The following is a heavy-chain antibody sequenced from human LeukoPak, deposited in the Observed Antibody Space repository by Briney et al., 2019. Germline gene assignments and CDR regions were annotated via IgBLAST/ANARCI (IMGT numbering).Heavy chain of an antibody. CDR2: IKEDGSEK. CDR3: ASGRQLGY. J-gene: IGHJ4*02. Sequence: GGSLRLSFAASGFTFCDYRVSWGGQAPGKGLEWVANIKEDGSEKYYVDSVKGRFTISRDNARNSLYLQMNSLRAEDTAVYYCASGRQLGYWGQGTLVTVSS. V-gene: IGHV3-7*01. D-gene: IGHD6-13*01. CDR1: GFTFCDYR.